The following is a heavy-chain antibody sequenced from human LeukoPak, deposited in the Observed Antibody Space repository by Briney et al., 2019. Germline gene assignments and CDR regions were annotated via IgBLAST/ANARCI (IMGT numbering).Heavy chain of an antibody. J-gene: IGHJ6*02. V-gene: IGHV3-21*01. D-gene: IGHD3-22*01. CDR1: GFTFSSFA. Sequence: GGSLRLSCVVSGFTFSSFAMNWVRQAPGKGLEWVSSINSVSSHIYYAGSVRGRFTISRDNAKDSVFLQMSSLRAEDTAVYYCARVLLPLYGMDVWGQGTTVTVSS. CDR3: ARVLLPLYGMDV. CDR2: INSVSSHI.